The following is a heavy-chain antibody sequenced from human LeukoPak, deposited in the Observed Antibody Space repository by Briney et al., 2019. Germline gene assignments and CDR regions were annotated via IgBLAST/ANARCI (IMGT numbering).Heavy chain of an antibody. CDR1: GGSISSSSYS. D-gene: IGHD1-14*01. V-gene: IGHV4-39*01. CDR2: IYHSGGT. Sequence: PSETLSLTCTVSGGSISSSSYSWGWIRQPPGKGLEWIGVIYHSGGTYYNPSLKSRVTISVDTSKNQFSLKLSSVTAADTAVYYCARPRRNYYYMDVWGKGTTVTVSS. CDR3: ARPRRNYYYMDV. J-gene: IGHJ6*03.